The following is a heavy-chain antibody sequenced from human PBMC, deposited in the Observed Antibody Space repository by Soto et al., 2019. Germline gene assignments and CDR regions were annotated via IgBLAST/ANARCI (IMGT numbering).Heavy chain of an antibody. Sequence: QAQLMETGGGVVQPGRSLRLSCAASGFTFSDYGMHWVRQAPGKGLDWVAGIWYDGSIQRYADFVKGRFTISRDNSKNTLYLEMNTVRAEDTGLYYCTSEPLIVIEPATPYAFKLWGQGTLVTVSS. J-gene: IGHJ3*01. D-gene: IGHD2-15*01. CDR3: TSEPLIVIEPATPYAFKL. CDR1: GFTFSDYG. CDR2: IWYDGSIQ. V-gene: IGHV3-33*01.